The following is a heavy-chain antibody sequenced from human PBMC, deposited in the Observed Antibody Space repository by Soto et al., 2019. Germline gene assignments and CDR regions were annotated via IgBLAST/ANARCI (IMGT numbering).Heavy chain of an antibody. D-gene: IGHD1-26*01. CDR3: TRAPVSGSYCFDF. Sequence: QVQLQESGSGLVKPSETLSLTCTVSGGSVSSGNYYWSWIRQPPGKGLEWIGYIFLTGTTNYNPSLKSRVTISLDTYMNQFSLKLSSVTPADTAVYYCTRAPVSGSYCFDFWGQGTPVTVSS. CDR2: IFLTGTT. V-gene: IGHV4-61*01. J-gene: IGHJ4*02. CDR1: GGSVSSGNYY.